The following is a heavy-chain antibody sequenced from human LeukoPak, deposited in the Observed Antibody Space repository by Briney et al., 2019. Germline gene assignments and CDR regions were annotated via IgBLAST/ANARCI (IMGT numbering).Heavy chain of an antibody. Sequence: GGSLRLSCAASGFAFINAWMSWVRQAPGRGLEWVGRIKRKSDGETTDYAAPVRGRFSISRDDSTNTLYLQMNSLKTEDTAVYYCSTLMAVPGVDCWGQGTLVTVSS. J-gene: IGHJ4*02. CDR3: STLMAVPGVDC. CDR2: IKRKSDGETT. V-gene: IGHV3-15*01. CDR1: GFAFINAW. D-gene: IGHD6-19*01.